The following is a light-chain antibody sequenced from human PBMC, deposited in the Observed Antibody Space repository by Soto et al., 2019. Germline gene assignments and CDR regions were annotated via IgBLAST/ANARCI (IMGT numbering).Light chain of an antibody. J-gene: IGKJ1*01. Sequence: DIQMTQSPSTLSASVGDRVTITCRASQSISSWLAWYQQKPGKAPKLLIYDASSLESGVPSRFSGSGSGTEFTLTISCLQPYDFATYYCQQYNSYSVTFGQGTKVEIK. CDR1: QSISSW. CDR3: QQYNSYSVT. CDR2: DAS. V-gene: IGKV1-5*01.